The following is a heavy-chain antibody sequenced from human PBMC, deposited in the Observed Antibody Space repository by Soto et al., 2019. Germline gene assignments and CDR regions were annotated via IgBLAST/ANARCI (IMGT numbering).Heavy chain of an antibody. CDR1: GGSISSGGYY. D-gene: IGHD4-17*01. Sequence: LSLTCTVSGGSISSGGYYWSWIRQHPGKGLEWIGYIYYSGSTYYNPSLKSRVTISVDTSKNQFSLKLSSVTAADTAVYYCARIRTTVLYYFDYWGQGTLVTVSS. V-gene: IGHV4-31*03. CDR3: ARIRTTVLYYFDY. CDR2: IYYSGST. J-gene: IGHJ4*02.